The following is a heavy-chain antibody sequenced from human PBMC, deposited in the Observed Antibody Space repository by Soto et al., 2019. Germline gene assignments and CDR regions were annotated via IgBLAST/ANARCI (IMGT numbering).Heavy chain of an antibody. CDR2: IYHSGST. CDR1: GGSISSGGYS. J-gene: IGHJ5*02. D-gene: IGHD2-2*01. Sequence: SETLSLTCAVSGGSISSGGYSWSWIRQPPGKGQEWIGYIYHSGSTYYNQSLKSRVTISVDRSKNQFSLKLSSVTAADTAVYYCARVPDRWGQGTLVTVSS. V-gene: IGHV4-30-2*01. CDR3: ARVPDR.